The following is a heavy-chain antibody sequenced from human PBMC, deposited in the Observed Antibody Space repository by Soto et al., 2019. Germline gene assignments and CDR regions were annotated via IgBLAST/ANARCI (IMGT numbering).Heavy chain of an antibody. J-gene: IGHJ6*02. CDR3: ARGRALYYYYYGMDV. CDR2: IIPIFGTA. V-gene: IGHV1-69*06. Sequence: GASVKVSCKASGGTFSSYAISWVRQAPGQGLEWMGGIIPIFGTANYAQKFQGRVTITADKSTSTAYMELSSLRSEDTAVYYCARGRALYYYYYGMDVWGQGTTVTVSS. CDR1: GGTFSSYA.